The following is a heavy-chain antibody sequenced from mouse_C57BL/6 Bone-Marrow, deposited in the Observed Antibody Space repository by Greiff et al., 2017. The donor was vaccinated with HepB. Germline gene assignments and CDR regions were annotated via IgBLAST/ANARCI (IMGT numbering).Heavy chain of an antibody. CDR3: ARRGGNYGDWYFDV. J-gene: IGHJ1*01. CDR1: GFTFNSYT. CDR2: ISNGGGYT. Sequence: EVKLQESGGRLVQPGGSLKLSCAASGFTFNSYTMSWVRQTPEKRLEWVTYISNGGGYTYYPDTVKGRFIISRDNAKNTLYLQMSSLKSEDTAMYYCARRGGNYGDWYFDVWGAGTTVTVSS. V-gene: IGHV5-12-2*01. D-gene: IGHD2-1*01.